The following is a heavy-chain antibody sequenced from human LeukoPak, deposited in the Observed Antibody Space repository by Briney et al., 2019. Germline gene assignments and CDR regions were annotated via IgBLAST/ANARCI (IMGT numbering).Heavy chain of an antibody. D-gene: IGHD2-2*01. CDR2: IYYSGST. Sequence: SETLSLTCTVAGGSISSGGYYWSWIRQHPGKGLEWIGYIYYSGSTYYNPSLKSPVTISVDTSKNQFSLKLSSVTAADTAVYYCASGWCSSTSCPNWFDPWGQGTLVTVSS. J-gene: IGHJ5*02. CDR1: GGSISSGGYY. CDR3: ASGWCSSTSCPNWFDP. V-gene: IGHV4-31*01.